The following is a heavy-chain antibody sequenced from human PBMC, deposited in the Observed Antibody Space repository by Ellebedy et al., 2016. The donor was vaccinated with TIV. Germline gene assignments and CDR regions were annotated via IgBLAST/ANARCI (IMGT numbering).Heavy chain of an antibody. Sequence: GESLKIPXAASGFTFSSYSMNWVRQAPGKGLEWVSSISSSSSYIYYADSVKGRFTISRDNAKNSLYLQMNSLRAEDTAVYYCARGLRGHIVVVTATDAFDIWGQGTMVTVSS. CDR3: ARGLRGHIVVVTATDAFDI. CDR1: GFTFSSYS. CDR2: ISSSSSYI. V-gene: IGHV3-21*01. D-gene: IGHD2-21*02. J-gene: IGHJ3*02.